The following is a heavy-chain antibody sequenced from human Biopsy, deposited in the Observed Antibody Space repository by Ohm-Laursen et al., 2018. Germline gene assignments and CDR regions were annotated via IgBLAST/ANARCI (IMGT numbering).Heavy chain of an antibody. J-gene: IGHJ5*02. CDR1: GYSFSTYD. V-gene: IGHV1-8*01. Sequence: ASVKVSCKASGYSFSTYDVNWVRQARGQGLEWMGWMIPSSGKTGYAQRFQGRVTLTMNISISTAYMELSGLRSEDTAVYFCARGYSRRVSIFEASIYWFDTWGQGTLVTVSS. D-gene: IGHD6-6*01. CDR2: MIPSSGKT. CDR3: ARGYSRRVSIFEASIYWFDT.